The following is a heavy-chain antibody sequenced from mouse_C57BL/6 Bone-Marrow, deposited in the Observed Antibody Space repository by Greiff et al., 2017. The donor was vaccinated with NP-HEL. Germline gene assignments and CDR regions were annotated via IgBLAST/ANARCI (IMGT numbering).Heavy chain of an antibody. Sequence: QVQLQQPGAELVKPGASVKLSCKASGYTFTSYWMHWVKQRPGQGLEWIGMIHPNSGGTNYNEKFKSKATLTVDKSSSTAYMQLSSLTSEDSAVYYCARGFRPYYFDYWGQGTTLTVSS. D-gene: IGHD3-2*02. J-gene: IGHJ2*01. CDR2: IHPNSGGT. CDR3: ARGFRPYYFDY. CDR1: GYTFTSYW. V-gene: IGHV1-64*01.